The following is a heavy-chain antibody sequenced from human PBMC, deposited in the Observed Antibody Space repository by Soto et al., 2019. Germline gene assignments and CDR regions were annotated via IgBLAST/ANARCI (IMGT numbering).Heavy chain of an antibody. V-gene: IGHV4-30-2*01. D-gene: IGHD2-15*01. CDR1: GGSISSGGYS. CDR2: IYHSGST. CDR3: AVLDYSSAYCSGGSCYSASDAFDI. Sequence: QLQLQESGSGLVKPSQTLSLTCAVSGGSISSGGYSWSWIRQPPGKGLEWIGYIYHSGSTYYNPSLKSRVTISVDRSKNQFSLKLSSVTAADTAVYYCAVLDYSSAYCSGGSCYSASDAFDIWGQGTMVTVSS. J-gene: IGHJ3*02.